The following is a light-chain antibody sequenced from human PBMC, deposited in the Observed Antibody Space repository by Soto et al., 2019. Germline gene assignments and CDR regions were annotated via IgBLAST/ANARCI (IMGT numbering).Light chain of an antibody. CDR3: QQYGYSPIT. J-gene: IGKJ5*01. CDR2: AAS. Sequence: LVLTHSPATLSVSPGERVTLSYRASQSVRGSKVAWYQQKPGQAPRLLIYAASSRATGIPDRFSGSGSGTDFTLTIDGLEPEDFVVYYCQQYGYSPITFGQGTRLEI. CDR1: QSVRGSK. V-gene: IGKV3-20*01.